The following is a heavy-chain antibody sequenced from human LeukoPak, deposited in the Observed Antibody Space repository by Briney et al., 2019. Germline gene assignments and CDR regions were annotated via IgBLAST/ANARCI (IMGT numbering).Heavy chain of an antibody. CDR1: GLTFSSYW. D-gene: IGHD4-17*01. Sequence: PGGSLRLSCAASGLTFSSYWMSWVRQAPGKGLEWVANIKQDGSEKYYVDSVKGRFTISRDNAKNSLYLQMNSLRAEDTAVYYCARVPTGEDDAFDIWGQGTMVTVSS. J-gene: IGHJ3*02. CDR3: ARVPTGEDDAFDI. CDR2: IKQDGSEK. V-gene: IGHV3-7*04.